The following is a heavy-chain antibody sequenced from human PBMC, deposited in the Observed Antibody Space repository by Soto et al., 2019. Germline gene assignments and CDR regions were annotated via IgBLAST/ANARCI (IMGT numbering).Heavy chain of an antibody. CDR1: GYTSADFG. J-gene: IGHJ5*01. CDR3: VRDQKYFRVNGNWFDS. D-gene: IGHD2-2*01. CDR2: VSGNNGAS. V-gene: IGHV1-18*04. Sequence: QVQLMQSGTEVKKPGASVTVSCKASGYTSADFGISWVRQAPGQGLEWMGWVSGNNGASNPAPKVQRRISITLDTSTGVSYLALRSLRSDDTPTYYCVRDQKYFRVNGNWFDSWGQGALVSVSS.